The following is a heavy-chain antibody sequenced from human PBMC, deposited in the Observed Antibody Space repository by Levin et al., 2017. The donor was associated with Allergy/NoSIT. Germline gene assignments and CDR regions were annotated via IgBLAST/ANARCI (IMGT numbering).Heavy chain of an antibody. V-gene: IGHV3-21*01. J-gene: IGHJ3*02. D-gene: IGHD2-2*01. CDR2: ISSSSSYI. CDR3: ARGYCSSTSCPGAFDS. Sequence: GESLKISCAASGFTFSSYSMNWVRQAPGKGLEWVSSISSSSSYIYYADSVKGRFTISRDNAKNSLYLQMNSLRAEDTAVYYCARGYCSSTSCPGAFDSWGQGTMVTVSS. CDR1: GFTFSSYS.